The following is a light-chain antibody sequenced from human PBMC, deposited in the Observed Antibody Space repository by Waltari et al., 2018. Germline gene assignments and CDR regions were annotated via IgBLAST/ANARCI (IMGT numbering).Light chain of an antibody. Sequence: DIQMTQSPSSLSASVGDRVTITCRASQSISSYLNWYQQKPGKAPKLLIYAASSLQSGVPSRFSGRGSGTDFTLTISSLQPEDFATYYCQQSYSTASTFGQGTKLEIK. CDR2: AAS. J-gene: IGKJ2*02. V-gene: IGKV1-39*01. CDR3: QQSYSTAST. CDR1: QSISSY.